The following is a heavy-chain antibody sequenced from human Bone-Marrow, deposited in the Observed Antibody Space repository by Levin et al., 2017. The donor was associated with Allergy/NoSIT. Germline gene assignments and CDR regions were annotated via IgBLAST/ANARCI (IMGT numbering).Heavy chain of an antibody. D-gene: IGHD3-10*01. Sequence: ASVKVSCKVVGDTLTELSIHWVRQIPGKGLEWMAGFDPEDVEITFAPNFEGRLTMTEDTSTDTAYMELSSLRSEDTAVYYCAAGPPGGLRDDVFDFWGQGTMVTVSS. CDR2: FDPEDVEI. J-gene: IGHJ3*01. V-gene: IGHV1-24*01. CDR1: GDTLTELS. CDR3: AAGPPGGLRDDVFDF.